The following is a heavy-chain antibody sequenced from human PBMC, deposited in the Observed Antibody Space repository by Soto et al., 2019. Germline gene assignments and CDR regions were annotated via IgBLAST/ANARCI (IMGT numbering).Heavy chain of an antibody. CDR3: ARKSSSSSWFDP. Sequence: ASVKVSCKASGYTFHTYGITWVRQAPGQGLEWMGWISTYNGNTEYVQKFQDRVTVTTDPSTRTAYMELRSLRSDDTAVFYCARKSSSSSWFDPWGQGTLVTVSS. V-gene: IGHV1-18*01. J-gene: IGHJ5*02. D-gene: IGHD6-6*01. CDR1: GYTFHTYG. CDR2: ISTYNGNT.